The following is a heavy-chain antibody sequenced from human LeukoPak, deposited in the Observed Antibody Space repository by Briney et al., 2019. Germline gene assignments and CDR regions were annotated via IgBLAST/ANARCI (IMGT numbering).Heavy chain of an antibody. J-gene: IGHJ4*02. V-gene: IGHV4-34*01. CDR1: GFTFSSYA. CDR3: ARRAVAGTEIDYFDY. Sequence: GSLRLSCAASGFTFSSYAMSWVRQAPGKGLEWIGEINHSGSTNYNPSLKSRVTISVDTSKNQFSLKLSSVTAADTAVYYCARRAVAGTEIDYFDYWGQGTLVTVSS. CDR2: INHSGST. D-gene: IGHD6-19*01.